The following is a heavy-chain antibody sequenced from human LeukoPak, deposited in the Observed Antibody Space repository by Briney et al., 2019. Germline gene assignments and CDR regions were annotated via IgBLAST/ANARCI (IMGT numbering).Heavy chain of an antibody. CDR1: GGTFSSYA. CDR2: FIPIFGTA. V-gene: IGHV1-69*05. J-gene: IGHJ4*02. Sequence: SVKVSWKASGGTFSSYAISRVRQALGQGLGWMGGFIPIFGTANYAQKFQGRVTITTDESTSTAYMELSSLRSEDTAVYYCARDRLVATISGGFDYWGQGTLVTVSS. D-gene: IGHD5-12*01. CDR3: ARDRLVATISGGFDY.